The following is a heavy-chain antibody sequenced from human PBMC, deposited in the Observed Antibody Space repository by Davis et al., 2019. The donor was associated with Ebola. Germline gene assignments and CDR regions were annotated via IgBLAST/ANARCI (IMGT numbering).Heavy chain of an antibody. Sequence: SETLSLTCAVYGGSFSGYYWSWIRQPPGKGLEWIGEINHSGSTNYNPSLKSRLSISIDTSKNHFSLELGSVTAADTAVYYCARTGDYYYTMDVWGQGTTVTVSS. V-gene: IGHV4-34*01. J-gene: IGHJ6*02. CDR2: INHSGST. D-gene: IGHD1-14*01. CDR1: GGSFSGYY. CDR3: ARTGDYYYTMDV.